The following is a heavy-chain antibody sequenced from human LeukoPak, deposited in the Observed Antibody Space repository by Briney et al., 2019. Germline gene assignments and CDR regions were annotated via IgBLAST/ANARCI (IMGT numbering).Heavy chain of an antibody. CDR1: GFDFSRYW. Sequence: GGSLRLSCAGSGFDFSRYWMAWVRQAPGKGLEWVASINQDVSRTRYVDSVKGRFTISRDNAKSSLFLQMTSLRVEDTAVYFCARLKDDVTKFDYWGQGTLVTVSS. J-gene: IGHJ4*02. D-gene: IGHD2-8*01. CDR3: ARLKDDVTKFDY. V-gene: IGHV3-7*01. CDR2: INQDVSRT.